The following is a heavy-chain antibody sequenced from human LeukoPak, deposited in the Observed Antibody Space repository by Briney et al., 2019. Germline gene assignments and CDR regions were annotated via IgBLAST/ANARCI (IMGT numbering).Heavy chain of an antibody. J-gene: IGHJ3*02. V-gene: IGHV4-34*01. CDR3: VRHVARAFDI. CDR1: GGSFSGYY. Sequence: PSETLSLTCAVYGGSFSGYYWSWIRQPPGKGLEWIGEINHSGSTNYNPSLKSRVTISIDTSKNQLSLKLSSVTAADTAVYSCVRHVARAFDIWGQGTKVTVSS. CDR2: INHSGST.